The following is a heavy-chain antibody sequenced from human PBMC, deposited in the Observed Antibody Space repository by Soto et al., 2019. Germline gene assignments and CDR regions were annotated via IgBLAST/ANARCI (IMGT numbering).Heavy chain of an antibody. V-gene: IGHV4-4*02. CDR1: GGSISSSNW. J-gene: IGHJ4*02. Sequence: PSETLSLTCAVSGGSISSSNWWSWVRQPPGKGLEWIGEIYHSGGTNYNPSLKSRVTISVDKSKNQFSLKLSSVTAADTAVYYCARDLSHIAAAGSGDYWGQGTLVTVSS. CDR3: ARDLSHIAAAGSGDY. D-gene: IGHD6-13*01. CDR2: IYHSGGT.